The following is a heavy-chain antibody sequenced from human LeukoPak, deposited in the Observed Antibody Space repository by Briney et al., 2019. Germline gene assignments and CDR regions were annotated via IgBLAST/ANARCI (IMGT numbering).Heavy chain of an antibody. J-gene: IGHJ4*02. CDR3: ATRDRWLQFPFDY. D-gene: IGHD5-24*01. V-gene: IGHV1-69*05. CDR1: GGTFSSYA. CDR2: IIPIFGTA. Sequence: RASVKVSCKASGGTFSSYAISWERQAPGQGLEWMGGIIPIFGTANYAQKFQGRVTITTDESTSTAYMELSSLRSEDTAVYYCATRDRWLQFPFDYWGQGTLVTVSS.